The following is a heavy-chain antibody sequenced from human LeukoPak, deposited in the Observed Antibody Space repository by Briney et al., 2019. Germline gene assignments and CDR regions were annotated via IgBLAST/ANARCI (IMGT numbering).Heavy chain of an antibody. V-gene: IGHV1-2*02. D-gene: IGHD2-8*01. CDR2: INPNSGGT. J-gene: IGHJ6*03. CDR1: GYTFTSYY. Sequence: ASVKVSCKASGYTFTSYYMHWVRQAPGQGLEWMGWINPNSGGTNYAQKFQGRVTMTRDTSISTAYMELSRLRSDDTAVYYCAREDVCTNGVCYARYMDVWGKGTTVTVSS. CDR3: AREDVCTNGVCYARYMDV.